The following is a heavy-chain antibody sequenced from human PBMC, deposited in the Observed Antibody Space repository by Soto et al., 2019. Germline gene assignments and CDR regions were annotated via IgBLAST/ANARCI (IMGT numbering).Heavy chain of an antibody. D-gene: IGHD6-19*01. Sequence: GESLKISCKGSGYSFTSYWISWVRQMPGKGLEWMGRIDPSDSYTNYSPSFQGHVTISAEKSISTAYLQWSSLKASDTAMYYCARRAGSGWYYYYSGMDVWGQGTMVTVSS. J-gene: IGHJ6*02. CDR2: IDPSDSYT. CDR1: GYSFTSYW. CDR3: ARRAGSGWYYYYSGMDV. V-gene: IGHV5-10-1*01.